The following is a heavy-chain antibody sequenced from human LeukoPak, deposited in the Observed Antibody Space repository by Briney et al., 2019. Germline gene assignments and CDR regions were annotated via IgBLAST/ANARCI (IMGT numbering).Heavy chain of an antibody. CDR2: INPDGGIT. CDR3: VRGAVGTGVWFDP. V-gene: IGHV3-74*01. CDR1: GFTFSGYW. Sequence: GGSLRLSCAVSGFTFSGYWMHWVRQAPGKGLEWFSRINPDGGITNYADSVKGRFTISRDNAENTVHLQMNSLRGDDTAVYYCVRGAVGTGVWFDPWGQGTLVTVSS. J-gene: IGHJ5*02. D-gene: IGHD1-26*01.